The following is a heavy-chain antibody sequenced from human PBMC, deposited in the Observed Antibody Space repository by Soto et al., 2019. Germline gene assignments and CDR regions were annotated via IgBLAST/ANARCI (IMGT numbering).Heavy chain of an antibody. CDR1: GGTFSSYA. V-gene: IGHV1-69*13. Sequence: VASVKVSCKASGGTFSSYAISWVRQAPGQGLEWMGGIIPIFGTANYAQKFQGRVTITADESTSTAYMELSSLRSEDTAVYYCARGRIAAAGTRYYYYGMDVWGQGTTVTVSS. CDR2: IIPIFGTA. D-gene: IGHD6-13*01. J-gene: IGHJ6*02. CDR3: ARGRIAAAGTRYYYYGMDV.